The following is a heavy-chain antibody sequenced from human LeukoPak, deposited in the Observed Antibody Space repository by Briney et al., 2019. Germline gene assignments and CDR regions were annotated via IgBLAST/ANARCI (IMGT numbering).Heavy chain of an antibody. CDR2: ISSSGSTI. CDR1: GFTFSSYA. CDR3: ARVGGSGSLYNWFDP. V-gene: IGHV3-48*04. Sequence: GGSLRLSCAASGFTFSSYAMSWVRQAPGKGREWVSYISSSGSTIYYADSVKGRFTISRDNAKNSLYLQMNSLRAEDTAVYYCARVGGSGSLYNWFDPWGQGTLVTVSS. D-gene: IGHD3-10*01. J-gene: IGHJ5*02.